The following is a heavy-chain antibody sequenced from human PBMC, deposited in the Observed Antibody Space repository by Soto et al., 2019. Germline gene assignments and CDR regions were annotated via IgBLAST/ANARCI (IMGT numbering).Heavy chain of an antibody. CDR3: ASASMTTVPMDL. CDR2: VYYTGTT. CDR1: GGSMNTYY. D-gene: IGHD4-17*01. J-gene: IGHJ6*02. V-gene: IGHV4-59*01. Sequence: PSEALSLTCNVSGGSMNTYYWPWIRKPPGKGLEWIGCVYYTGTTNYEPSLKTRVTISVYASENQVALKLTSVTAADTAMYYCASASMTTVPMDLWGRGTMATLSS.